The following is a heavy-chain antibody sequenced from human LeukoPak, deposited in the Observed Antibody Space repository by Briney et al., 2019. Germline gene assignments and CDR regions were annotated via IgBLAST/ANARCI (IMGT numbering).Heavy chain of an antibody. J-gene: IGHJ4*02. Sequence: GGSLRLSCAASGFTFSDYYMSWIRQAPGRGLEWVSYISSSGSTIYYADSVKGQFTISRDNAKNSLYLQMNSLRAEDTAVYYCARGQSGYYDSSGYYSGDDYWGQGTLVTVSS. CDR1: GFTFSDYY. V-gene: IGHV3-11*01. D-gene: IGHD3-22*01. CDR3: ARGQSGYYDSSGYYSGDDY. CDR2: ISSSGSTI.